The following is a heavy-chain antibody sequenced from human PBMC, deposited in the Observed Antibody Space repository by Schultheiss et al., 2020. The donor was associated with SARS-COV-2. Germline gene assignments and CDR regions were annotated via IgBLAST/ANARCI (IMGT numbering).Heavy chain of an antibody. CDR3: ARLWEYGGNPAFDY. CDR2: IYTSGST. Sequence: SETLSLTCAVSGGSISSGGYSWSWIRQPPGKGLEWIGRIYTSGSTNYNPSLKSRVTMSVDTSKNQFSLKLSSVTAADTAVYYCARLWEYGGNPAFDYWGQGTLVTVSS. J-gene: IGHJ4*02. V-gene: IGHV4-61*02. D-gene: IGHD4-23*01. CDR1: GGSISSGGYS.